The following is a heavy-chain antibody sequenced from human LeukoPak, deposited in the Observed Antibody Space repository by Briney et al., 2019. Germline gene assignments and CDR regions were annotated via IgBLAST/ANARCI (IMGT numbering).Heavy chain of an antibody. CDR1: GYTFTGYY. D-gene: IGHD6-19*01. J-gene: IGHJ4*02. CDR2: INPNSGGT. CDR3: ALARLKRYSSGWYRSDLDY. Sequence: ASVKVSCKASGYTFTGYYMHWVRQAPGQGLEWMGWINPNSGGTNYAQKFQGRVTMTRVTSISTAYMELSRLRSDDTAVYYCALARLKRYSSGWYRSDLDYWGQGTLVTVSS. V-gene: IGHV1-2*02.